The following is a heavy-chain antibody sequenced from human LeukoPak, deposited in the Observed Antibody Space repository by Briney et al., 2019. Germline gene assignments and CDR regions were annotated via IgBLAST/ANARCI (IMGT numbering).Heavy chain of an antibody. CDR1: GYTFRDFG. D-gene: IGHD3-10*01. CDR3: ASLTYYYGSGSSFDP. Sequence: ASVKVSCKASGYTFRDFGISWVRQAPGQGLEWMGWITIYNGNTNYIQKLQDRVTMTTDTSTSTAYMELRSLRSDDTAVYYCASLTYYYGSGSSFDPWGQGTLVTVSS. J-gene: IGHJ5*02. CDR2: ITIYNGNT. V-gene: IGHV1-18*01.